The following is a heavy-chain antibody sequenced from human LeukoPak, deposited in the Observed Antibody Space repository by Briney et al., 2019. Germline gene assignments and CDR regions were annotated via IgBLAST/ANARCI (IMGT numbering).Heavy chain of an antibody. J-gene: IGHJ4*02. CDR1: GFTFSKDW. D-gene: IGHD3-3*01. CDR2: IKSKTDGGTT. V-gene: IGHV3-15*01. Sequence: GGSLRLSCAASGFTFSKDWMSWVRQAPGKGLEWVGRIKSKTDGGTTDYAAPVKGRFTISRDDSKNTLYLQMNSLKTEDTAVYYCTTAGGITIFGVVIPHDYWGQGTLVTVSS. CDR3: TTAGGITIFGVVIPHDY.